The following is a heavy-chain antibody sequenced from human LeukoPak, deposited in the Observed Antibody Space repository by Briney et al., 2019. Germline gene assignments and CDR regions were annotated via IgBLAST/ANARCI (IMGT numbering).Heavy chain of an antibody. Sequence: PSETLSLTCTVSGGSISSYYWSWIRQPAGKGLEWIGRIYTIGSTNYNPSLKSRVTMSVDTSKNQFSLKLSSVTAADTAVYYCARDGPTYYYSSGSPRWFDPWGREPWSPSPQ. D-gene: IGHD3-10*01. CDR1: GGSISSYY. CDR2: IYTIGST. J-gene: IGHJ5*02. V-gene: IGHV4-4*07. CDR3: ARDGPTYYYSSGSPRWFDP.